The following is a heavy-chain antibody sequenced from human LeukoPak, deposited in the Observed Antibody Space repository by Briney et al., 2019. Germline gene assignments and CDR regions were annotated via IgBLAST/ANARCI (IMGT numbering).Heavy chain of an antibody. CDR2: TIPIFGTA. CDR1: GGTFSSYA. J-gene: IGHJ4*02. V-gene: IGHV1-69*13. CDR3: ARDSRYYDSSGYYLSY. D-gene: IGHD3-22*01. Sequence: SVKVSCKASGGTFSSYAISWVRQAPGQGLEWMGGTIPIFGTANYAQKFQGRVTITADESTSTAYMELSSLRSEDTAVYYCARDSRYYDSSGYYLSYWGQGTLVTVSS.